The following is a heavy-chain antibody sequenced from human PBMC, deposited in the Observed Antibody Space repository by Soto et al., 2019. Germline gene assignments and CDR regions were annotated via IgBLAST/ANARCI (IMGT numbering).Heavy chain of an antibody. D-gene: IGHD6-19*01. Sequence: QVQLQESGPGLVKPSETLSLTCTVSGGSISSYYWSWIRQPPGKGLEWIGYIYYSGSTNYNPSLKIRVTISVDTSKNQFSLKLSSVTAADTAVYYCARVYSSGWPNFDYWGQGTLVTVSS. CDR1: GGSISSYY. J-gene: IGHJ4*02. CDR2: IYYSGST. V-gene: IGHV4-59*01. CDR3: ARVYSSGWPNFDY.